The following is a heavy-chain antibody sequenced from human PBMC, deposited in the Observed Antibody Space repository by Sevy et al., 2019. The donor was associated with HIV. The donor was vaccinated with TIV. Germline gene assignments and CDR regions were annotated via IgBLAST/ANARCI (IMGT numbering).Heavy chain of an antibody. Sequence: GGSLRLSCVGSGFRFGSQAMSWVRQAPGKGLEWVSGMSGRGDSRGYAHSVKVRFTISRDNSKNTVYLQMNSLTAEDTALYYCAKDVPDQSWYDDFWSGSPCFDYWGRGILVTVSS. J-gene: IGHJ4*01. V-gene: IGHV3-23*01. D-gene: IGHD3-3*01. CDR3: AKDVPDQSWYDDFWSGSPCFDY. CDR2: MSGRGDSR. CDR1: GFRFGSQA.